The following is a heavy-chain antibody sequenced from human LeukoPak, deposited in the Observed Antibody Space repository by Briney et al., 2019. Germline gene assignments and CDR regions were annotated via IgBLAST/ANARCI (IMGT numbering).Heavy chain of an antibody. J-gene: IGHJ4*02. CDR3: ATDLGETFDY. D-gene: IGHD1-26*01. V-gene: IGHV1-24*01. CDR2: FDPEDGET. CDR1: GNTLTESS. Sequence: GASVKVSCKVSGNTLTESSMHWVRQAPGKGLEWMGGFDPEDGETIYAQKFQGRVTMTEDTSTDTAYMELSSLRSEDTAVYYCATDLGETFDYWGQGTLVTVSS.